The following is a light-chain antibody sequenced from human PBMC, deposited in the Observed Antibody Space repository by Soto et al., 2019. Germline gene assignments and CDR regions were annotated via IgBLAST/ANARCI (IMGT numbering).Light chain of an antibody. V-gene: IGKV1-9*01. CDR3: HQYNNWPSWT. J-gene: IGKJ1*01. CDR2: VAS. CDR1: QDISSY. Sequence: IQLTQSPSSLSASVGDRVTITCRAGQDISSYLAWYQQKPGKAPKLLIYVASTLQSGVPSRFSGSGSGTDFTLTISSLQPEDFAIYYCHQYNNWPSWTFGQGTKVDIK.